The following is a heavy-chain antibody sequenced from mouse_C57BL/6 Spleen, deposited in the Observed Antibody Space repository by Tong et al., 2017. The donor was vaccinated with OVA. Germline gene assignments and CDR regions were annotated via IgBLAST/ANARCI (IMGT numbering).Heavy chain of an antibody. V-gene: IGHV6-6*01. CDR2: IRNKANNHET. D-gene: IGHD1-1*01. Sequence: EVQLQESGGGLVQPGGSMKLSCAASGFTFSDSWMDWVRQSPAKGLEWVAEIRNKANNHETYYAESVKGRFTISRDDCKSSVYLQMNSLRAEDTGIYYCTMIYYYGGVAYWGQGTLVTVS. CDR1: GFTFSDSW. CDR3: TMIYYYGGVAY. J-gene: IGHJ3*01.